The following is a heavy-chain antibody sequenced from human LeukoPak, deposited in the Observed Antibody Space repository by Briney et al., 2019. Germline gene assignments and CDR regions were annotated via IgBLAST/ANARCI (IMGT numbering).Heavy chain of an antibody. Sequence: GGSLRLSCAASGFSFSSYWMSWVRQAPGKGLQWVANIKDDGSEKFYVDSLKGRFTISRDNAQNSLYLQMNSLRAEDTAVYYCAKGSGSYLSPLYYFDYWGQGTLVTVSS. V-gene: IGHV3-7*03. D-gene: IGHD1-26*01. CDR1: GFSFSSYW. CDR2: IKDDGSEK. CDR3: AKGSGSYLSPLYYFDY. J-gene: IGHJ4*02.